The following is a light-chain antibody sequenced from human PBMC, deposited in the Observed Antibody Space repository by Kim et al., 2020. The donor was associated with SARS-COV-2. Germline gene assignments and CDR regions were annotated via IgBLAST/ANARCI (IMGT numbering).Light chain of an antibody. CDR1: QNIFTY. CDR3: QEGANWPIT. J-gene: IGKJ5*01. V-gene: IGKV3-11*01. CDR2: DAS. Sequence: EIVLSQSPDTLSLSPGERGTLSCRASQNIFTYLAWYQQKPGQSPRLLIYDASKRATGIPTRFSGSGSGTEFTLTINSLGAEDFAVYYCQEGANWPITIGQGTRVGIK.